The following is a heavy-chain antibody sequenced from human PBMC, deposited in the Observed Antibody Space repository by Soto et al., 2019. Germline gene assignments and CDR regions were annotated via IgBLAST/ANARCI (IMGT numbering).Heavy chain of an antibody. Sequence: EVQLVESGGGLVQPGGSLRLSCAASGFTFSTYWMSWVRQAPGKGLEWVADIKQDGREKNYMDSMKGRFTISRDNAKNSLYLQMSSLRAEDTAVYYCARLLGPAQFDSWGQGTLVTVSS. CDR3: ARLLGPAQFDS. CDR2: IKQDGREK. CDR1: GFTFSTYW. V-gene: IGHV3-7*01. J-gene: IGHJ4*02. D-gene: IGHD2-2*01.